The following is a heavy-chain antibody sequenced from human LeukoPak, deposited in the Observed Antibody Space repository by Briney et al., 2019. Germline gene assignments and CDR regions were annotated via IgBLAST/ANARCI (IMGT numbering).Heavy chain of an antibody. Sequence: GGSLRLSCAASGFTFSSYGMHWVRQAPGKGLEWVAFIRYDGSNKYYADSVKGRFTISRDNSKNTLYLQMNSLRAEDTAVYYCANDAATYYDFWSGYYRGSDAFDIWGQGTMVTVSS. CDR1: GFTFSSYG. CDR3: ANDAATYYDFWSGYYRGSDAFDI. J-gene: IGHJ3*02. V-gene: IGHV3-30*02. D-gene: IGHD3-3*01. CDR2: IRYDGSNK.